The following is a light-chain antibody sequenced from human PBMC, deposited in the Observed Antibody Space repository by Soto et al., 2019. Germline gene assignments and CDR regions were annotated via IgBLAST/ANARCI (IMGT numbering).Light chain of an antibody. V-gene: IGLV2-8*01. CDR3: RSYAGSNTFL. Sequence: QSALTQPPSASGSPGQSGTISCTGTSSDVGGYNYVSWYQPHPGKAPKLMIYEVSKRPSGVPDRFSGSKSGNTASLTVSGLQAEDAADYYCRSYAGSNTFLFGGGTQLTVL. CDR1: SSDVGGYNY. J-gene: IGLJ2*01. CDR2: EVS.